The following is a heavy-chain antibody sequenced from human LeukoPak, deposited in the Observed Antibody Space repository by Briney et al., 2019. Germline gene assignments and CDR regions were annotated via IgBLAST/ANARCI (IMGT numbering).Heavy chain of an antibody. CDR3: AADYYGPHH. J-gene: IGHJ5*02. D-gene: IGHD3-10*01. Sequence: GTSVELSRRASGYTFTICSEQWVRDARGQRLEWRGWMGVGSGNTNYAEKFQERHIITRDMSTSSVYMDVRSLICGDTRVYYCAADYYGPHHWGQGTLVTVSS. CDR1: GYTFTICS. V-gene: IGHV1-58*01. CDR2: MGVGSGNT.